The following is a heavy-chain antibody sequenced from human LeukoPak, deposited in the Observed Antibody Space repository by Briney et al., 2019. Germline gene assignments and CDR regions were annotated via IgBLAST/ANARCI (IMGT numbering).Heavy chain of an antibody. CDR1: GGSFSGYY. CDR3: ARGRPYSGGYHLDC. CDR2: INHSGST. D-gene: IGHD1-26*01. J-gene: IGHJ4*02. Sequence: SETLSLTCAVYGGSFSGYYWSWIRQPPGKGLEWIGEINHSGSTNYNPSLKSRVTISVDTSKNQFFLKLNSVTAADTAVYYCARGRPYSGGYHLDCWGQGTLVTVSA. V-gene: IGHV4-34*01.